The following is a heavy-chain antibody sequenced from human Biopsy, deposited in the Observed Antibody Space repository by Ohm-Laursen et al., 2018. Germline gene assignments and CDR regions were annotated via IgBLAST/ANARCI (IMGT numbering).Heavy chain of an antibody. CDR2: VSHNGGT. J-gene: IGHJ5*02. D-gene: IGHD2-21*01. Sequence: GTLSLTCAVYGGSFSNDYWTWIRQSPGKGLEWIGEVSHNGGTNYNPSLKARVSISMDTSKNQFSLNLTSVTAADTALYYCARGKRGPVAIPRDNPNRIRGRFDPWGPGTLVTVSS. V-gene: IGHV4-34*01. CDR3: ARGKRGPVAIPRDNPNRIRGRFDP. CDR1: GGSFSNDY.